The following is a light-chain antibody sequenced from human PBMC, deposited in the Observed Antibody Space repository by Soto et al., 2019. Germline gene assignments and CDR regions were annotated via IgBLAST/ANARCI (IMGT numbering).Light chain of an antibody. Sequence: QSVLTQPPSASGTPGQRVTISCSGSSSNIGSNYVYWYQQLPGTAPKLLIYRNNQRPSGVPDRFSGSKSGTSASLAISGLRSDDEADYYCAAWDDSLRKVFGGGTKLTVL. J-gene: IGLJ2*01. CDR3: AAWDDSLRKV. CDR1: SSNIGSNY. V-gene: IGLV1-47*01. CDR2: RNN.